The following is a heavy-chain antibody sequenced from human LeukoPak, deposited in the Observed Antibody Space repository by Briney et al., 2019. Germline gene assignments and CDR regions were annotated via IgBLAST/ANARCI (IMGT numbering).Heavy chain of an antibody. J-gene: IGHJ4*02. Sequence: GGPLKLSCEPSGFTFISNSLNWVRKAPGRGLEGFSSISSSSSYIYYADSVKGRFTISRDNAKNSLYLQMNSLRAEDTAVYYCARDSADTVTVDYWGQGTLVTVSS. V-gene: IGHV3-21*01. D-gene: IGHD4-11*01. CDR2: ISSSSSYI. CDR3: ARDSADTVTVDY. CDR1: GFTFISNS.